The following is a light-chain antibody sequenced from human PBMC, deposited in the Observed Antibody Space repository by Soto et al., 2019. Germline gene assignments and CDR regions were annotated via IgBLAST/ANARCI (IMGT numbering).Light chain of an antibody. CDR3: QQRRDWPLT. CDR2: GAS. J-gene: IGKJ4*01. Sequence: EIVLAQSPATLSLSPGDRATLSCGASQSVTSYLAWYQQKPGQAPRLLIYGASSRATGIPDRFSGSGSGTDFTLTIRSLEPEDFAVYYCQQRRDWPLTFGGGTKVDIK. V-gene: IGKV3-11*01. CDR1: QSVTSY.